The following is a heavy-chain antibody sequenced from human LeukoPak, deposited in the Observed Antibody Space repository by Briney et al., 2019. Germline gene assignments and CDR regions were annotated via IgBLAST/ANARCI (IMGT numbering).Heavy chain of an antibody. V-gene: IGHV3-7*01. Sequence: GGSLRVSCAASGFTFSSYWMSWVRQAPGKGLEWVADIKEDESEKYYVDSVKGPLTISRDNAKNSLYLQMNSLRAEDTAVYYCARGVSLDDWGQGTTVTVSS. CDR2: IKEDESEK. CDR3: ARGVSLDD. J-gene: IGHJ6*02. CDR1: GFTFSSYW.